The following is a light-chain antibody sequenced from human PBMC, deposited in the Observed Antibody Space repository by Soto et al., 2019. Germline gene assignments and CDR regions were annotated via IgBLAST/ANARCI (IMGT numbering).Light chain of an antibody. J-gene: IGKJ1*01. Sequence: EIVLTQSPATLSLPPGERATLSCRASQSVSSNLAWYQQKPGQAPRLLIYGAFTRATGIPARFSGSGSGTDFTLTISRLEPEDFAVYYCQQYGNSLTWTFGQGTKVDIK. CDR3: QQYGNSLTWT. CDR1: QSVSSN. CDR2: GAF. V-gene: IGKV3-20*01.